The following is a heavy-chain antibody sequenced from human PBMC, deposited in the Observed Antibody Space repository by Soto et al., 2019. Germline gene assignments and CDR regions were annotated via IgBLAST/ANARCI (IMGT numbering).Heavy chain of an antibody. CDR2: IKQDGSEE. J-gene: IGHJ6*03. Sequence: EVQLVESGGGLVQPGGSLRLSCAASGFTFVSYWMSWVRQAPGKGLEWVANIKQDGSEEYYVDSVKGRFTISRDNAKNSRYLQMNSLRAEDTAVYYCARGLTTVTPRHMHDWGTGSTMTVSS. V-gene: IGHV3-7*01. CDR3: ARGLTTVTPRHMHD. D-gene: IGHD4-17*01. CDR1: GFTFVSYW.